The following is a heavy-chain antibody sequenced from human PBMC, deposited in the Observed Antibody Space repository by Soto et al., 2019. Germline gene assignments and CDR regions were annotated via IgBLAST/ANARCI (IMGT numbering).Heavy chain of an antibody. J-gene: IGHJ4*02. D-gene: IGHD3-16*01. CDR1: GFTFSSYG. V-gene: IGHV3-30*03. CDR2: ISYDGSNK. Sequence: GGSLRLSCAASGFTFSSYGMHWVRQAPGKGLEWVAVISYDGSNKYYADSVKGRFTISRDNSKNTLYLQMNSLRAEDTAVYYCARTYYDYISTLDYWGQGTLVTVSS. CDR3: ARTYYDYISTLDY.